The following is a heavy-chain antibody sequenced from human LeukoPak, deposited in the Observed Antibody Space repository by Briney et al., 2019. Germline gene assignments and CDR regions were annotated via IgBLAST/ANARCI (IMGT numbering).Heavy chain of an antibody. CDR1: GFTFISYA. CDR2: ISNNGGSK. Sequence: PGGSLRLSCSASGFTFISYAIHWVRQAPGKGLEYVSAISNNGGSKYYADSVKGRFTISRDNSKNTLYLQMSSLRVEDTAAYYCVKGGYSSSWSLFDYWGQGTLVTVSS. J-gene: IGHJ4*02. CDR3: VKGGYSSSWSLFDY. V-gene: IGHV3-64D*06. D-gene: IGHD6-13*01.